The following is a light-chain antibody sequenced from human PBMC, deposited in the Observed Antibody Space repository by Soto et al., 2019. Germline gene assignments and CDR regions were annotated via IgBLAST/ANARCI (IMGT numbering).Light chain of an antibody. CDR2: EVS. CDR3: SSYTSSSPLV. V-gene: IGLV2-14*01. Sequence: QSVLTQPASVSGSPGQSITISCTGTSSDVGGYNYVSWYQQHPGKAPKLMIYEVSNRPSGVSNRVSGSKSGNTASLTISGLQAEDEAEYHCSSYTSSSPLVFGRGTKLTVL. CDR1: SSDVGGYNY. J-gene: IGLJ2*01.